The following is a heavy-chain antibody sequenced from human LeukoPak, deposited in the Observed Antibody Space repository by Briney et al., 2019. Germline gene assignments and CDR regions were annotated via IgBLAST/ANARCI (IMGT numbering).Heavy chain of an antibody. CDR2: IYPDDSDT. V-gene: IGHV5-51*01. Sequence: GESLKISYKGSGYTFSSYWIGWVRQMPGKGLEWMVVIYPDDSDTRYSPSFQGEVTVSADKSITTTYLQWSSLKASDSAMYYCGRLAGLYSSSRSGSYFDSWGQGTLVTVSS. CDR3: GRLAGLYSSSRSGSYFDS. J-gene: IGHJ4*02. D-gene: IGHD6-13*01. CDR1: GYTFSSYW.